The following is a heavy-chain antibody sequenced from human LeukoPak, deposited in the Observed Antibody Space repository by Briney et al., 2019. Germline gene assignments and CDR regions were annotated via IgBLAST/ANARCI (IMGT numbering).Heavy chain of an antibody. V-gene: IGHV3-64D*06. D-gene: IGHD3-9*01. CDR1: GFTFSSYA. J-gene: IGHJ6*02. Sequence: PGGSLRLSCSASGFTFSSYAMHWVRQAPGKGLEYVSAISRNGGSTYYADSVKGRFTISRDNSKNTLYLQMSSLRAEDTAVYYCVKGMEDYDILTGVLDVWGQGTTVTVSS. CDR3: VKGMEDYDILTGVLDV. CDR2: ISRNGGST.